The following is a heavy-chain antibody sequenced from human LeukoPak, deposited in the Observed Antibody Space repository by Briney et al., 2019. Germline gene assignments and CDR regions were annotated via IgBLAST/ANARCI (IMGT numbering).Heavy chain of an antibody. V-gene: IGHV4-34*01. J-gene: IGHJ5*02. CDR2: INHSGST. D-gene: IGHD2-2*01. Sequence: SETLSLTCAVYGGSFSGYYWSWIRQPPGKGLEWIGEINHSGSTNHNPSLKSRVTISADTSKNQFSLKLTSVTAADTAVYYCARSTASEGPTHNWFDPWGQGTLVTVSS. CDR1: GGSFSGYY. CDR3: ARSTASEGPTHNWFDP.